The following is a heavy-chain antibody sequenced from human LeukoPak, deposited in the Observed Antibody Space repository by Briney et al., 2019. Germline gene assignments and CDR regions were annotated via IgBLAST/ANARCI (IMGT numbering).Heavy chain of an antibody. CDR1: GGSISGYY. Sequence: SETLSLTCTVSGGSISGYYWNWIRQPPGKGLEWIGYIYYSGITNYNPSLKSRVTISVDTSKNQFSLKLSSVTAADTAVYYCAREVAAAGTYYYYYYMDVWGKGTTVTISS. J-gene: IGHJ6*03. CDR3: AREVAAAGTYYYYYYMDV. CDR2: IYYSGIT. D-gene: IGHD6-13*01. V-gene: IGHV4-59*01.